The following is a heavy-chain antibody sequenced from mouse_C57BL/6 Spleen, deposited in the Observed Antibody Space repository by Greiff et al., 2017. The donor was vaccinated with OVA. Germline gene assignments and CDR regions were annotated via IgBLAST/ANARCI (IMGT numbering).Heavy chain of an antibody. J-gene: IGHJ1*03. CDR3: ARYGYDDGYWYFDV. CDR1: GYTFTSYW. V-gene: IGHV1-53*01. D-gene: IGHD2-2*01. Sequence: QVQLQQPGTELVKPGASVKLSCKASGYTFTSYWMHWVKQRPGQGLEWIGNINPSNGGTNYNEKFKSKATLTVDKSSSTAYMQLSSLTSEDSAVYYCARYGYDDGYWYFDVWGTGTTVTVSS. CDR2: INPSNGGT.